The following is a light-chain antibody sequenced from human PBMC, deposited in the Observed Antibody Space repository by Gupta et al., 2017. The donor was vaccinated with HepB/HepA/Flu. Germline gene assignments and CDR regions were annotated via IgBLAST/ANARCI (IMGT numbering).Light chain of an antibody. CDR3: SSYASTKNLV. CDR1: SSDVGAYNY. CDR2: DVS. Sequence: QSALTQPASMSGSPGQSITISCTGTSSDVGAYNYVSWYQQHPGKVPKLMIYDVSNRPSGVSDRFSGSKSGNTASLTISGLQAEDEADYDCSSYASTKNLVFGTGTKVTVL. V-gene: IGLV2-14*01. J-gene: IGLJ1*01.